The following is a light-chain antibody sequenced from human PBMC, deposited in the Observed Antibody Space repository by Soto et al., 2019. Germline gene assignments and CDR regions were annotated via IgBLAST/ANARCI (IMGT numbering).Light chain of an antibody. CDR2: WAS. Sequence: DIVMTQSPDSLAVSLGERATINCKSSQSVLYNSNNKNYLAWYQQKPGQPPKLLIYWASTRESGVPDRFSGCGSGTDYTLTISSLQAEDVAVYYCQQYYSTPHTFGGGTKVEIK. CDR3: QQYYSTPHT. V-gene: IGKV4-1*01. CDR1: QSVLYNSNNKNY. J-gene: IGKJ4*01.